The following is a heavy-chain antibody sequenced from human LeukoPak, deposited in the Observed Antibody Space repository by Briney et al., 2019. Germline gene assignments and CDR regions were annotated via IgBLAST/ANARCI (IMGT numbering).Heavy chain of an antibody. CDR2: ISPYSGNT. CDR1: GYSFLTYG. CDR3: ARDIGTRQGPFDS. J-gene: IGHJ4*02. V-gene: IGHV1-18*01. Sequence: ASVKVSCKTSGYSFLTYGISWVRQAPGQGLEWVGWISPYSGNTNYAPKLQGRVTLTTDTSTSTAYMELRSLKSDDTALYSCARDIGTRQGPFDSWGQATLVIVSS. D-gene: IGHD6-6*01.